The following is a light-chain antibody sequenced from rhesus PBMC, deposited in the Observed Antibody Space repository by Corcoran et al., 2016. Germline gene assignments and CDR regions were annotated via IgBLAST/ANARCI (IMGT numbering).Light chain of an antibody. CDR3: QQYNSYPHS. CDR1: QGISNG. Sequence: DIQMTQSPSSLSASVGDRVTITCRASQGISNGLAWYQQRPGKAPKLLIFGASYLQTGVPSRVSGSGSGTDFTLTISGLQPEDFAVYYCQQYNSYPHSCGQGTKVDI. CDR2: GAS. V-gene: IGKV1-33*01. J-gene: IGKJ2*01.